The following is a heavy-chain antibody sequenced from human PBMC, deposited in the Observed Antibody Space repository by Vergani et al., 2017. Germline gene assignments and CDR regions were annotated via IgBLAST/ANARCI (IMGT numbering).Heavy chain of an antibody. D-gene: IGHD4-23*01. CDR1: GGSISSSSYY. V-gene: IGHV4-39*01. J-gene: IGHJ4*02. Sequence: QLQLQESGPGLVKPSETLSLTCTVSGGSISSSSYYWGWIRQPPGKGLEWIGSFSSSGNTYYNPSLKSRVTISVDTSKNQFALNLSSVTAADTAVYYCARRQEDYGGIPEIWGQGTLVTVAS. CDR3: ARRQEDYGGIPEI. CDR2: FSSSGNT.